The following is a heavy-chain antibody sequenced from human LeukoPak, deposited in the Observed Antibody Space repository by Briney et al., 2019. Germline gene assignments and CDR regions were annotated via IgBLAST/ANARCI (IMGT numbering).Heavy chain of an antibody. CDR1: GFTVSSNY. Sequence: PGGSLRLSCAGSGFTVSSNYMSWVRQAAGKGLEWVSVIYSGGSTYYAESVKGRFTISRDNSKNTLYLQMNTLRVEDAAVYYCAGSGCSGGRCYYNGMDVWGQGTTVSVSS. D-gene: IGHD2-15*01. J-gene: IGHJ6*02. CDR2: IYSGGST. CDR3: AGSGCSGGRCYYNGMDV. V-gene: IGHV3-66*01.